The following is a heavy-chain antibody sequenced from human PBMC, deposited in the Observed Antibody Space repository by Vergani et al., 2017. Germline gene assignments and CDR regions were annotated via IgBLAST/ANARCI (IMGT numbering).Heavy chain of an antibody. Sequence: QVTLRESGPALVKPTQTLTLTCTFSGFSLSTSGMCVSWIRQPPGKALEWLALIDWDDDKYYSTSLKTRLTISKDTSKNQVVLTMTNMDPVDTATYYCAHRLGYCSGGSCYHLFDYWGQGTLVTVSS. CDR3: AHRLGYCSGGSCYHLFDY. V-gene: IGHV2-70*12. CDR2: IDWDDDK. J-gene: IGHJ4*02. CDR1: GFSLSTSGMC. D-gene: IGHD2-15*01.